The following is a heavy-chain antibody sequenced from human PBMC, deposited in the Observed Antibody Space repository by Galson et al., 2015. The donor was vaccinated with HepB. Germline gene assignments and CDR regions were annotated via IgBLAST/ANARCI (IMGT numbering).Heavy chain of an antibody. Sequence: QSGAEVKKPGESLKISCKGSGYSFTSYWIGWVRQMPGKGLEWMGIIYPGDSDTRYSPSFQGQVTISADKSISTAYLQWSSLKASDTAMYYCARHGGARITMVRGTRHRPERYNWFDPWGQGTLVTVSS. V-gene: IGHV5-51*01. D-gene: IGHD3-10*01. CDR1: GYSFTSYW. J-gene: IGHJ5*02. CDR3: ARHGGARITMVRGTRHRPERYNWFDP. CDR2: IYPGDSDT.